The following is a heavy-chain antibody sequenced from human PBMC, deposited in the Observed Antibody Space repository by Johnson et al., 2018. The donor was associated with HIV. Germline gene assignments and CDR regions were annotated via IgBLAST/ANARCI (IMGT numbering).Heavy chain of an antibody. V-gene: IGHV3-11*04. CDR1: GFIFSDYC. Sequence: VQLVESGGDLVKPGGSLRLSCAASGFIFSDYCMSWIRQAPGKGLEWVSYISSSGDTTYYADSVKGRFTISRDIAENSLYLQMNSLRAEDTAVYYCARDGPGDGNAMGGSGAFDIWGQGTMVTVSS. CDR3: ARDGPGDGNAMGGSGAFDI. CDR2: ISSSGDTT. J-gene: IGHJ3*02. D-gene: IGHD5-24*01.